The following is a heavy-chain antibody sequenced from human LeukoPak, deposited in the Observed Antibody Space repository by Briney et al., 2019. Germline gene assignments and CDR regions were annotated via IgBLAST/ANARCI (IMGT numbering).Heavy chain of an antibody. V-gene: IGHV1-46*01. J-gene: IGHJ3*01. CDR3: ARLGSTSSPPWGAFDL. Sequence: ASVKVSCKASGYTFTSYYMHWVRQAPGQGLEWMGIINPSGGSTSYAQKFQGRVTMTRDTSTSTVYMELSSLRSEDTAVYYCARLGSTSSPPWGAFDLWGQGTMVTVSS. CDR2: INPSGGST. CDR1: GYTFTSYY. D-gene: IGHD6-6*01.